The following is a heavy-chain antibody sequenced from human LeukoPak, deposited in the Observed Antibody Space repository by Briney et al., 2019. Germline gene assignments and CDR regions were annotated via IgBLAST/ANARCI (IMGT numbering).Heavy chain of an antibody. V-gene: IGHV3-30*18. CDR3: AKDLNSGPRDI. D-gene: IGHD1-26*01. J-gene: IGHJ3*02. CDR1: GFTFSSYG. Sequence: GGSLRLSCAASGFTFSSYGMHWVRQAPGKGLEWVAVISYDGSNKYYADSVKGRFTISRDNSKNTLYLQMNSLRAEDTAAYYCAKDLNSGPRDIWGQGTMVTVTS. CDR2: ISYDGSNK.